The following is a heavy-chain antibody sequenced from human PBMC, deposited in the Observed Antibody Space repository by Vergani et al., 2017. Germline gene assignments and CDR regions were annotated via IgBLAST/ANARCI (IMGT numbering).Heavy chain of an antibody. Sequence: QVQLQESGPGLVKPSETLSLPCTVSGGSVSSGSYYWSWFRQPPGKGLEWIGYIYYSGSTNYNPSLKCRVTISVDTSKNQFSLKLSAVTAADTAVYYCARVGAPLLFDPWGQGTLVTVSS. CDR2: IYYSGST. D-gene: IGHD1-26*01. CDR1: GGSVSSGSYY. V-gene: IGHV4-61*01. J-gene: IGHJ5*02. CDR3: ARVGAPLLFDP.